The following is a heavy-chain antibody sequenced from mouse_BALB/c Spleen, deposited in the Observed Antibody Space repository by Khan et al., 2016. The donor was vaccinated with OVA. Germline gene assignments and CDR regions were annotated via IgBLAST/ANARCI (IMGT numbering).Heavy chain of an antibody. CDR2: IYPGGGYT. J-gene: IGHJ2*01. D-gene: IGHD3-1*01. Sequence: VQLQESGAELVRPGTSVKMSCKAAGYTFTNYWIGWVKQRPGHGLEWIGDIYPGGGYTNYNEKFKGKATLTADTSSSTAYMQLSSLTSEDSAFDYCASRGAARATWDYFDYWGQGTTLTVAS. CDR1: GYTFTNYW. V-gene: IGHV1-63*02. CDR3: ASRGAARATWDYFDY.